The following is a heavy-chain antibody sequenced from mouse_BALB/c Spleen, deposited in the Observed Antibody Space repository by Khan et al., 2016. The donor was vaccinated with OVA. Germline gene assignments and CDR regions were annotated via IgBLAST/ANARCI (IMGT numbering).Heavy chain of an antibody. J-gene: IGHJ2*01. CDR1: GYSITTDYA. CDR2: ISYSGNT. CDR3: ARVYGGDFDY. V-gene: IGHV3-2*02. D-gene: IGHD1-1*01. Sequence: EVKLQESGPGLVKPSQSLSLTCTVTGYSITTDYAWNWIRQFPGNKLEWMGFISYSGNTKYNPSLKSRISITRNPSNNQFFLQLKSVTTEDTARYDCARVYGGDFDYWGQGTTLTVSS.